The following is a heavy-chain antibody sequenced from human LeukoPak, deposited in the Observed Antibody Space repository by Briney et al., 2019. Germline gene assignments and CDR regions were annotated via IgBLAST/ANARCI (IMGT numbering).Heavy chain of an antibody. D-gene: IGHD6-6*01. Sequence: GGSLRLSCAASGFTFTTYRMEWVRQAPGKGLEWVSSISSSSSYIYYADSVKGRFTISRDNAKNSLYLQMTSLRAEDTAVYYCARAAPSFDYWGQGTLVTVSS. CDR1: GFTFTTYR. CDR3: ARAAPSFDY. V-gene: IGHV3-21*01. CDR2: ISSSSSYI. J-gene: IGHJ4*02.